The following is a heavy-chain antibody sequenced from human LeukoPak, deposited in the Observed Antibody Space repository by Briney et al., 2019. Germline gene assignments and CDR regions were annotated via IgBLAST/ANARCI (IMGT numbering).Heavy chain of an antibody. Sequence: SETLSLTCTVSGGSISSYYWSWIRQPAGKGLEWIGRIYISGSTNYNPSLSSRVTISIDTSKNQFSLNLSAVPAADTALYYCTRDKFDYYYFYYMDVWGKGTTVTVSS. J-gene: IGHJ6*03. V-gene: IGHV4-4*07. CDR1: GGSISSYY. CDR2: IYISGST. D-gene: IGHD3-10*01. CDR3: TRDKFDYYYFYYMDV.